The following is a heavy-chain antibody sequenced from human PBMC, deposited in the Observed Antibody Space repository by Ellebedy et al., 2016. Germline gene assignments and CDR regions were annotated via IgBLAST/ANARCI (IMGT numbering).Heavy chain of an antibody. J-gene: IGHJ5*02. Sequence: SETLSLXCTVSGGSISSSSYYWGWIRQPPGKGLEWIGSIYYSGSTYYNPSLKSRVTISVDTSKNQFSLKLSSVTAADTAVYYCARCRAVTRSWFDPWGQGTLVTVSS. D-gene: IGHD4-23*01. V-gene: IGHV4-39*01. CDR2: IYYSGST. CDR1: GGSISSSSYY. CDR3: ARCRAVTRSWFDP.